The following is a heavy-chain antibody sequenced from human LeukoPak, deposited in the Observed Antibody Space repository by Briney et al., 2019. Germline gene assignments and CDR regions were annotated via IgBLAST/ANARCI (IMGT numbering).Heavy chain of an antibody. V-gene: IGHV4-59*01. CDR2: IYYSGTT. CDR3: ARGVNLAAAQYGY. J-gene: IGHJ4*02. CDR1: GGSISSYY. Sequence: SETLSLTCAVSGGSISSYYWSWIRQPPGKGLEWIGDIYYSGTTNYNPSLKSRVIISVDTSKNQFSLKLSSVTAADTAVYYCARGVNLAAAQYGYWGQGTLVTVSS. D-gene: IGHD6-13*01.